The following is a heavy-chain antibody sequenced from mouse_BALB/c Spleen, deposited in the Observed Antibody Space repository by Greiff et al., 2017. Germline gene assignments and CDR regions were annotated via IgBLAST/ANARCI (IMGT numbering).Heavy chain of an antibody. D-gene: IGHD2-14*01. J-gene: IGHJ4*01. Sequence: EVKVVESGGGLVQPGGSRKLPCAASGFPFSSSGMYWVRQAPEMGLEWVAYISSGSSTIYYADTVKGRFTISRDNPKNTLFLRMTSLRCEDTSMYYCARSIGTTWSAMDCWGQGTSVTVSS. CDR3: ARSIGTTWSAMDC. V-gene: IGHV5-17*02. CDR2: ISSGSSTI. CDR1: GFPFSSSG.